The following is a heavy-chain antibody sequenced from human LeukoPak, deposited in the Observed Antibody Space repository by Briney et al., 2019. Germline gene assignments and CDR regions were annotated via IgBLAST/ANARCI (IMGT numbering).Heavy chain of an antibody. CDR3: AELGITMIGGV. CDR2: ISSSGSNI. D-gene: IGHD3-10*02. Sequence: GGSLRLSCAASGFTFSSYEMKWVRQAPGKGLEWVSYISSSGSNIYYAGSVKGRFTISRANAKNSLYLQMNSLRAEDTAVYYCAELGITMIGGVWGKGTTVTISS. CDR1: GFTFSSYE. J-gene: IGHJ6*04. V-gene: IGHV3-48*03.